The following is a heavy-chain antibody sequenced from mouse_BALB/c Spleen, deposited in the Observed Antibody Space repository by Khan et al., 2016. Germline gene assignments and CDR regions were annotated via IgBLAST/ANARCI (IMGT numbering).Heavy chain of an antibody. CDR3: MRYGGYYFDY. CDR1: GFTFSGFW. J-gene: IGHJ2*01. D-gene: IGHD1-1*02. V-gene: IGHV11-2*01. Sequence: EVQLLETGGGLVQPGGSRGLSCEGSGFTFSGFWMSWVRQTPGKTLEYIGEINADGSAINYAPSIKARFTSFSNHDKNTLYLQKRNVRSEATATYFCMRYGGYYFDYWGQGTTLTVSS. CDR2: INADGSAI.